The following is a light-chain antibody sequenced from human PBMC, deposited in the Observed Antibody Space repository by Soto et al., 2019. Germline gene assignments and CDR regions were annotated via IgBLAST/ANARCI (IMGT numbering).Light chain of an antibody. V-gene: IGLV2-14*03. CDR2: DVS. CDR1: SSDVGTYKY. J-gene: IGLJ2*01. CDR3: SSYTTSSTLV. Sequence: QSVLAQPASVSASPGQSITISCTGTSSDVGTYKYVSWYQHHPGKAPKLMIYDVSNRPSGVSNRFSGSKSGNTASLIISGLQTEDEADDYCSSYTTSSTLVFGGGTKVTVL.